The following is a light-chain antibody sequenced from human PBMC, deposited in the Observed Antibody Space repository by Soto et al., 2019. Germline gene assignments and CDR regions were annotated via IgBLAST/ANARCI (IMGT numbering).Light chain of an antibody. CDR2: DAS. Sequence: EIVLTQSPATLSLSPGERATLSCRASQSVGTFLVWYQQKPGQAPRLLIHDASIRATGIPDRFRGSGSGTDFTITLSTLGPDDFAVYYCQQRRNWPSLLFGGGTKVEIK. CDR3: QQRRNWPSLL. V-gene: IGKV3-11*01. CDR1: QSVGTF. J-gene: IGKJ4*01.